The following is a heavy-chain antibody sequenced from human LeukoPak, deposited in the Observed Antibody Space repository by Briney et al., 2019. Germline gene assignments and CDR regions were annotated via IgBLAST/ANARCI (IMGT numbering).Heavy chain of an antibody. D-gene: IGHD3-22*01. V-gene: IGHV1-2*06. Sequence: GASVKVSCTASGYTFTVCYMHWVRQAPGQGLEWMGRINPNSGGTNYAQKFQGRVTMTRDTSISTAYMELSRLRSDDTAVYYCARERWGDSSGYYGYWGQGTLVTVSS. CDR1: GYTFTVCY. CDR2: INPNSGGT. CDR3: ARERWGDSSGYYGY. J-gene: IGHJ4*02.